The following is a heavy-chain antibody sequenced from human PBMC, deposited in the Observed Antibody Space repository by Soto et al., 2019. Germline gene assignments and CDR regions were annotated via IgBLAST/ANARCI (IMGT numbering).Heavy chain of an antibody. CDR3: ATGPSRSLGAYCSGGSCTRSPYNWFDP. D-gene: IGHD2-15*01. CDR2: MNPNSGNT. CDR1: GYTFTSYD. J-gene: IGHJ5*02. V-gene: IGHV1-8*01. Sequence: ASVKVSCKASGYTFTSYDINWVRQATGQGLEWMGWMNPNSGNTGYAQKFQGRVTMTRNTSISTADMELRSLRSEDTAVYYWATGPSRSLGAYCSGGSCTRSPYNWFDPWGQGTLVTVSS.